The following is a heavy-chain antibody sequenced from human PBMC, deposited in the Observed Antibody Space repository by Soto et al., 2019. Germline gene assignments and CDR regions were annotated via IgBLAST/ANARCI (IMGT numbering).Heavy chain of an antibody. D-gene: IGHD6-13*01. CDR3: ARGRGAAADYFDF. Sequence: GSLRLSCAVSGFTFSDYYMTWIRQAPGKGLEWVSYISSSTSHTNYADSVKGRFTISRDNAKNSLFLQMNSLRAEDTAVYYCARGRGAAADYFDFWGQRTLVTVSS. CDR2: ISSSTSHT. CDR1: GFTFSDYY. J-gene: IGHJ4*02. V-gene: IGHV3-11*05.